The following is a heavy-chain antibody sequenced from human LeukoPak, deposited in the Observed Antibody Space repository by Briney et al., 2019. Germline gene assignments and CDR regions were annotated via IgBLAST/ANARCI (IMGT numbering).Heavy chain of an antibody. V-gene: IGHV3-30*03. D-gene: IGHD3-10*01. CDR1: GFTFGGHG. Sequence: GGSLRLSCEASGFTFGGHGMHWVRQAPGKGLEWVAGVSYDGSNKFYADSVKGRFTISRDNSMNTLWLQMNSLRAEDTAVYYCARGHHSESYKADYWGQGTLVTVSS. CDR2: VSYDGSNK. J-gene: IGHJ4*02. CDR3: ARGHHSESYKADY.